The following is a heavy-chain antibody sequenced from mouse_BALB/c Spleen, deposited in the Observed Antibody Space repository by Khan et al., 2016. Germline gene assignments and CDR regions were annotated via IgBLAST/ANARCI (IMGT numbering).Heavy chain of an antibody. CDR2: IDPADDNT. CDR1: GFNIKDTY. Sequence: VQLKQSGAELVKPGASVKLSCTVSGFNIKDTYIHWVKQRPEQGLEWIGRIDPADDNTRYDPKFQGKATITADTSSNTAYLQRSSLTSEDTAVYYCARGVYDYGFAYWGQWTLVTVTA. V-gene: IGHV14-3*02. J-gene: IGHJ3*01. CDR3: ARGVYDYGFAY. D-gene: IGHD2-4*01.